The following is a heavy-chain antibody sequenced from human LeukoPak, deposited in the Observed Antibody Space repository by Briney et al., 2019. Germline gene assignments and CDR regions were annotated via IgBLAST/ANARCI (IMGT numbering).Heavy chain of an antibody. CDR3: ARGRPHGNDY. CDR1: GLNFNSRW. V-gene: IGHV3-74*01. J-gene: IGHJ4*02. D-gene: IGHD4-23*01. Sequence: GGSLRLSCVASGLNFNSRWMDWVRQAPGKGLVWVSRIASDGSSTTYADSVKGRFSISRDNAKNTLYLQMNSLRVEDTAVYYCARGRPHGNDYWGQGTLVTVSS. CDR2: IASDGSST.